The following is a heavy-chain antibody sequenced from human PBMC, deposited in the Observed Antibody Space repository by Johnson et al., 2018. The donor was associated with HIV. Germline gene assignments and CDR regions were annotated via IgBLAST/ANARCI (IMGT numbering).Heavy chain of an antibody. J-gene: IGHJ3*02. D-gene: IGHD6-19*01. CDR1: GFTFDDYG. Sequence: MLLVESGGGLVKPGGSLRLSCAACGFTFDDYGLSWVRQAPGKGLEWVSGINWNGGSKGYGDSVKGRFTISRDNAKNSLYMQMNSLRAEDTALYYCARGVGGAGDDAFDIWGQGTMVTVSS. CDR3: ARGVGGAGDDAFDI. CDR2: INWNGGSK. V-gene: IGHV3-20*04.